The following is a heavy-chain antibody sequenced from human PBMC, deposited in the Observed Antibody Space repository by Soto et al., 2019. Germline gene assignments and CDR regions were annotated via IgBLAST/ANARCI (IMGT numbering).Heavy chain of an antibody. J-gene: IGHJ6*02. D-gene: IGHD3-10*01. Sequence: QVQLQESGPGLVKPSETMSLSCTVSGGSISSYYWSWFRQSPGKRMEWIGYVHHSWGSSYNPSLQSRVAISLDTSKSQFSLKVTSVTATDTAVYYCARQGFGPLHGLVDVWGQGTTVTGSS. CDR1: GGSISSYY. CDR2: VHHSWGS. CDR3: ARQGFGPLHGLVDV. V-gene: IGHV4-59*08.